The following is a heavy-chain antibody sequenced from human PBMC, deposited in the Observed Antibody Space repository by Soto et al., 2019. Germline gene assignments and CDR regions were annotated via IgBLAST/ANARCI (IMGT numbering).Heavy chain of an antibody. V-gene: IGHV3-43*01. CDR3: ARGTLSYGSALDV. D-gene: IGHD3-16*01. CDR1: GFRFDDYN. Sequence: VGSLRLSCAASGFRFDDYNIHWVRQAPGKGLEWVSLITWNGGNSYYADSVKGRFTISRDGTTESVSLQMTSLKREDTGLYFCARGTLSYGSALDVWGQGTTVTVS. J-gene: IGHJ6*02. CDR2: ITWNGGNS.